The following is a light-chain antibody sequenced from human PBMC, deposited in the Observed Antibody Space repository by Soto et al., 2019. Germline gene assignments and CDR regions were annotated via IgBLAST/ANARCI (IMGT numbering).Light chain of an antibody. V-gene: IGKV3-15*01. CDR2: GAS. Sequence: EIVMTQSPATLSVYPGERATLSCRASQSVGSNLAWYQQKPGQAPRLLIYGASTRATGIPARFSGSGSGTEFTLTISSLQSEDFAFYYCQHYSDWLTFGGGTKVEIK. CDR3: QHYSDWLT. J-gene: IGKJ4*01. CDR1: QSVGSN.